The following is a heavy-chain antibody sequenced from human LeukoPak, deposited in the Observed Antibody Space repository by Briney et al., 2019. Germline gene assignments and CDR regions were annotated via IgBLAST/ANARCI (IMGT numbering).Heavy chain of an antibody. J-gene: IGHJ4*02. Sequence: GGSLRLSCAASGFTFSSYAMHWVRQAPGKGPEYVSAISSNGGSTYYANSVKGRFTISRDNSKNTLYLQMGSLRAEDMAVYYCARENYYYDSSGYYVFDYWGQGTLVTVSS. V-gene: IGHV3-64*01. CDR3: ARENYYYDSSGYYVFDY. CDR2: ISSNGGST. D-gene: IGHD3-22*01. CDR1: GFTFSSYA.